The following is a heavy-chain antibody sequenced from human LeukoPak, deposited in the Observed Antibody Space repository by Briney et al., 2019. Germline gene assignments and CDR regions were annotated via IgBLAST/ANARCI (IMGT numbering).Heavy chain of an antibody. D-gene: IGHD2-21*02. J-gene: IGHJ4*02. CDR2: INQDGSEK. CDR1: GFTFSNYW. CDR3: AKAPTYCGGDCYSPEYYFDY. Sequence: PGGSLRLSCAASGFTFSNYWMSWVRQAPGKGLEWVANINQDGSEKYYVDSVKGRFAISRDNAKNSLYLQMNSLRAEDTAVYYCAKAPTYCGGDCYSPEYYFDYWGQGTLVTVSS. V-gene: IGHV3-7*01.